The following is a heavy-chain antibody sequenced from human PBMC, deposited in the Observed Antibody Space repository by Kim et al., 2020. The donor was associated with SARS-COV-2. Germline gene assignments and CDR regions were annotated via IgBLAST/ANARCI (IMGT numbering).Heavy chain of an antibody. Sequence: SETLSLTCTVSGGSISSYYWSWIRQPPGKGLEWIGYIYYSGSTNYNPSLKSRVTISVDTSKNQFSLKLSSVTAADTAVYYCARGGFPDSTGDVDYWGQGTLVTVSS. CDR2: IYYSGST. V-gene: IGHV4-59*08. D-gene: IGHD3-22*01. J-gene: IGHJ4*02. CDR3: ARGGFPDSTGDVDY. CDR1: GGSISSYY.